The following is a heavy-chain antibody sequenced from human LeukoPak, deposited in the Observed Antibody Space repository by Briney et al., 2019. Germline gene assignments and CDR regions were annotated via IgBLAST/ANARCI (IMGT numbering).Heavy chain of an antibody. CDR3: GRHVSSGWDYFNGLDV. J-gene: IGHJ6*02. V-gene: IGHV4-39*01. CDR2: IYYPGTT. Sequence: PSETLSLTCKVSGGSIGSSGFYWGWFRQPPGKGLEWIGSIYYPGTTHYNPSLESRVTISVDTSKYQVFLTLPSVTATDTAVYYCGRHVSSGWDYFNGLDVWGQGTAVTVSS. D-gene: IGHD6-19*01. CDR1: GGSIGSSGFY.